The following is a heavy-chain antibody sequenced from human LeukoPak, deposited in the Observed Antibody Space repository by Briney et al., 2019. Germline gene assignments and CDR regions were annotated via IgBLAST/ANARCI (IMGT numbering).Heavy chain of an antibody. CDR2: INSDGSST. V-gene: IGHV3-74*01. J-gene: IGHJ3*02. CDR3: AGVANGGRPHDAFDI. Sequence: GGSLRLSCAASGFTFSSYWMHWVRQAPGKGLVWVSRINSDGSSTSYADSVKGRFTISRDNAKNTLYLQMNSLRAEDTAVYYCAGVANGGRPHDAFDIWGQGTMVTVSS. D-gene: IGHD2-8*01. CDR1: GFTFSSYW.